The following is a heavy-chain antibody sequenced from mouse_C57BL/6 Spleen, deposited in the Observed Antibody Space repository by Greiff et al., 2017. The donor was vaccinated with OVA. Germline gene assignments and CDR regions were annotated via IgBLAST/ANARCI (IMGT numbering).Heavy chain of an antibody. CDR2: INPNYGTT. J-gene: IGHJ4*01. Sequence: EVQLVESGPELVKPGASVKISCKASGYSFTDYNMNWVKQSPGKSLEWIGVINPNYGTTSYNQKFKGKATLTVYQSSSTAYMQLNNLTSEDSAVYYCARDYYYAMDYWGQGTSVTVSS. CDR1: GYSFTDYN. V-gene: IGHV1-39*01. CDR3: ARDYYYAMDY.